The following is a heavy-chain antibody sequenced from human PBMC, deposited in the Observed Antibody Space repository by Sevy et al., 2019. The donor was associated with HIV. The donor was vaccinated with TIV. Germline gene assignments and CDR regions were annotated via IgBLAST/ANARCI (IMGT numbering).Heavy chain of an antibody. Sequence: ASVKVSCKASGYTFTSYYMHWVRQAPGEGLEWMGIINPSGGSTSYAQKFQGRVTMTRDTSTSTVYMELSSLRSEDTAVYYCAREPRGYYGSGSYPDYWGQGTLVTVSS. D-gene: IGHD3-10*01. J-gene: IGHJ4*02. V-gene: IGHV1-46*01. CDR2: INPSGGST. CDR1: GYTFTSYY. CDR3: AREPRGYYGSGSYPDY.